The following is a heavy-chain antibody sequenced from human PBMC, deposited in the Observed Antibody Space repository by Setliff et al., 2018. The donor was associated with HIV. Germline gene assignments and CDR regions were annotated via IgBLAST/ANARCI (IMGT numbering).Heavy chain of an antibody. CDR1: GGSINSTSYY. CDR3: ARSIVPVASGYYYFEY. Sequence: SETLSLTCTVSGGSINSTSYYWGWIRQPPGNGLEWIGSIYHTGSTYNKPSLKSRVTISVDTSKNKFSLRLSSVAAGATVVYYCARSIVPVASGYYYFEYWGQGTLVTVSS. V-gene: IGHV4-39*01. J-gene: IGHJ4*02. CDR2: IYHTGST. D-gene: IGHD3-3*01.